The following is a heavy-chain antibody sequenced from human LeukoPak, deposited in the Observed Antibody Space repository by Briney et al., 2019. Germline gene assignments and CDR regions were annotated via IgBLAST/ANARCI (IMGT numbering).Heavy chain of an antibody. V-gene: IGHV3-21*06. CDR3: ARERFHGSGAPKFDY. CDR1: GFIFSDYS. Sequence: GGSLRLSCAASGFIFSDYSMNWVRQAPGRGLEWVASISISGTYIDYADSVKGRFTISRDNAKNSVYLQMNSLRVDDTAVYYCARERFHGSGAPKFDYWGQGTLVTVSS. CDR2: ISISGTYI. D-gene: IGHD3-10*01. J-gene: IGHJ4*02.